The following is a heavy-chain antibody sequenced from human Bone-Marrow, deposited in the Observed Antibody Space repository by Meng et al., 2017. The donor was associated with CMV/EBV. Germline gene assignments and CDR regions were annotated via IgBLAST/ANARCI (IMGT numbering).Heavy chain of an antibody. J-gene: IGHJ6*02. D-gene: IGHD3-3*01. CDR1: GFTFSSYA. CDR3: AKSSYDGDFWSGYYYYYYGMDV. Sequence: GESLKISCAASGFTFSSYAMSWVRQAPGKGLEWVSVIYSGGSSTYYADSVKGRFTISRDNSKNPLYLQMNSLRAEDTAVYYCAKSSYDGDFWSGYYYYYYGMDVWGQGTTVTVSS. CDR2: IYSGGSST. V-gene: IGHV3-23*03.